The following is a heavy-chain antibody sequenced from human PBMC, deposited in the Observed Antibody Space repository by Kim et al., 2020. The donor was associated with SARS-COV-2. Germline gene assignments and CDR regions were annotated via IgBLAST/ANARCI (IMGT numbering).Heavy chain of an antibody. CDR3: AAEAFWSGYYTFSY. V-gene: IGHV1-58*01. D-gene: IGHD3-3*01. J-gene: IGHJ4*02. Sequence: AQKFQERVTITRDMSTSTAYMELSSLRSEDTAVYYCAAEAFWSGYYTFSYWGQGTLVTVSS.